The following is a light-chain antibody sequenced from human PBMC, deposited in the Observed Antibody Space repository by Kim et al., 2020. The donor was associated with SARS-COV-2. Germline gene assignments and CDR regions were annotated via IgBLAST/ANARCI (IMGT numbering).Light chain of an antibody. V-gene: IGLV3-1*01. CDR3: QAWDSSTPYV. CDR1: KLGDKY. Sequence: VSPGQTPSITCAGDKLGDKYTCWYQQNPGQSPVLVIYQDTKRPSGIPERFSGSNSGNTATLTISGTQAMDEADYYCQAWDSSTPYVFGTGTKVTVL. J-gene: IGLJ1*01. CDR2: QDT.